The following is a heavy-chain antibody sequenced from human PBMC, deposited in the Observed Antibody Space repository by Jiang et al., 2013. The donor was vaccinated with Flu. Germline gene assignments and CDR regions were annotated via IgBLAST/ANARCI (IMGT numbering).Heavy chain of an antibody. D-gene: IGHD3-9*01. J-gene: IGHJ4*02. CDR1: GYTFTDYY. CDR3: ARAPRGRYFDWSPFDY. CDR2: INPNTGGT. V-gene: IGHV1-2*02. Sequence: QLVESGAEMKKPGASVKVSCKASGYTFTDYYLHWVRQAPGRGLEWMGWINPNTGGTKYEQKFQGRVTMTRDTSISTAYMELSRVRSDDTAVYYCARAPRGRYFDWSPFDYWGQGTLVTVSS.